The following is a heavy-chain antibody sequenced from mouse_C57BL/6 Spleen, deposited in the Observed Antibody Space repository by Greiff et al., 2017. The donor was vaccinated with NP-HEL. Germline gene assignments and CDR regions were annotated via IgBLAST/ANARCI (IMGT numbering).Heavy chain of an antibody. Sequence: VQLQQSGPELVKPGASVKISRKASGYSFTSYYIHWVKQRPGQGLEWIGWIYPGSGNTKYNEKFKGKATLTADTSSSTAYMQLSSLTSEDSAVYYCAREDYEGEAMDYWGQGTSVTVSS. CDR2: IYPGSGNT. J-gene: IGHJ4*01. V-gene: IGHV1-66*01. CDR1: GYSFTSYY. CDR3: AREDYEGEAMDY. D-gene: IGHD2-4*01.